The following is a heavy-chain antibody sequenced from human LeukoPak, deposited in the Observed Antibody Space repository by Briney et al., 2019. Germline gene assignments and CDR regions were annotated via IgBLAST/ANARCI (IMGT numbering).Heavy chain of an antibody. J-gene: IGHJ3*02. D-gene: IGHD4-17*01. V-gene: IGHV3-64*02. Sequence: GGSLRLSCAASGFTFSSYAMHWVRQAPGKGLEYVSAISSSGGSTYYADSVKGRFTISRDNSKNTLYLQMGSLRAEDMAVYYCARGAWENDYDDAFDIWGQGTMVTVSS. CDR1: GFTFSSYA. CDR3: ARGAWENDYDDAFDI. CDR2: ISSSGGST.